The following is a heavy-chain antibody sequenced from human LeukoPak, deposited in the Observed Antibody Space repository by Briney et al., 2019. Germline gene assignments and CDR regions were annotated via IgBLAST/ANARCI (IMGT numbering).Heavy chain of an antibody. V-gene: IGHV1-58*01. J-gene: IGHJ3*02. D-gene: IGHD2-2*01. CDR1: GFTFTSSA. CDR3: AAETASKEYGVAFDI. Sequence: SVKVSCKASGFTFTSSAVQWVRQARGQRLEWIGWIVVGSGNTNYAQKFQERVTITRDMSTSTAYMELSSLRSEDTAVYYCAAETASKEYGVAFDIWGQGTMVTVSS. CDR2: IVVGSGNT.